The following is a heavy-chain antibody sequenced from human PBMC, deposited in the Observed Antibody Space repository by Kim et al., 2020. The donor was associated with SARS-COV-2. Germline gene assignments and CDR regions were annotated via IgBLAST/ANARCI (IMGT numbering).Heavy chain of an antibody. Sequence: SVKVSCKASGGTFSSYAISWVRQAPGQGLEWMGGIIPIFGTANYAQKFQGRVTITADESTSTAYMELSSLRSEDTAVYYCARVGRLDYGGNSWICAFDIWGQGTMVTVSS. J-gene: IGHJ3*02. CDR3: ARVGRLDYGGNSWICAFDI. CDR2: IIPIFGTA. CDR1: GGTFSSYA. D-gene: IGHD4-17*01. V-gene: IGHV1-69*13.